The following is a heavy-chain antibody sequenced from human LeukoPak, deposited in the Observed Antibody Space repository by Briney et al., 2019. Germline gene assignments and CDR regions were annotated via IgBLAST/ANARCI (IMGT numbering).Heavy chain of an antibody. CDR1: GFTFSSYG. CDR3: AKDRASITMVRGVIIYYYYGMDV. CDR2: ISYDGSNK. V-gene: IGHV3-30*18. Sequence: PGGSLRLSCAASGFTFSSYGMHWVRQAPGKGLEWVAVISYDGSNKYYADSVKGRFTISRDNSKNTLYLQMNSLRAEDTAVNYCAKDRASITMVRGVIIYYYYGMDVWGQGTTVTVSS. D-gene: IGHD3-10*01. J-gene: IGHJ6*02.